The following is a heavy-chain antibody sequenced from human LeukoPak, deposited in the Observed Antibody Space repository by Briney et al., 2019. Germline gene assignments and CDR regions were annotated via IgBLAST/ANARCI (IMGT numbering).Heavy chain of an antibody. D-gene: IGHD1-26*01. CDR2: IYYSGST. CDR3: ASTDVGATTTFDY. J-gene: IGHJ4*02. Sequence: KPSETLSLTCAVYGGSFSGYYWSWIRQPPGKGLEWIGYIYYSGSTNYNPSLKSRVTISVDTSKNQFSLKLSSVTAADTAVYYCASTDVGATTTFDYWGQGTLVTVSS. CDR1: GGSFSGYY. V-gene: IGHV4-59*01.